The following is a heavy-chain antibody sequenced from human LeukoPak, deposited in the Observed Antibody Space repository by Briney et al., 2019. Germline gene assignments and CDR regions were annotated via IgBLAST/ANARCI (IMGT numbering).Heavy chain of an antibody. CDR2: LYYSGST. D-gene: IGHD5-18*01. CDR3: ATNVDSAVKIDY. CDR1: GGSISSSSYY. J-gene: IGHJ4*02. Sequence: SETLSLTCTVSGGSISSSSYYWGWIRQPPGKGLEWIGSLYYSGSTNYNPSLKSRVTISVDTSKNQFSLKLTSVTAADTAVYYCATNVDSAVKIDYWGQGILVTVSS. V-gene: IGHV4-39*01.